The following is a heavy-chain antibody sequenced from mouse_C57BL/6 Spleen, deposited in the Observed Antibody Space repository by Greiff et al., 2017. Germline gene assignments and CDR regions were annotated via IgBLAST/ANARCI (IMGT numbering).Heavy chain of an antibody. J-gene: IGHJ2*01. CDR1: GFTFSDYG. Sequence: EVQRVESGGGLVKPGGSLKLSCAASGFTFSDYGMHWVRQAPEKGLEWVAYISSGSSTIYYADTVKGRFTISRDNAKNTLFLQMTSLRSEDTAMYYCARNYYYGSSHFDYWGQGTTLTVSS. V-gene: IGHV5-17*01. D-gene: IGHD1-1*01. CDR3: ARNYYYGSSHFDY. CDR2: ISSGSSTI.